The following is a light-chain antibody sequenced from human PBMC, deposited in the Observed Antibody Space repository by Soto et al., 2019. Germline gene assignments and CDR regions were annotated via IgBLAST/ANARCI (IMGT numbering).Light chain of an antibody. Sequence: DIVMTQSPDSLAVSLGERATINCKSSQSVLYSSNNKNYLAWYQQKPGQPPKLLIYWASTRESGVPDRFSGSGSGTDFTLTISSLQAEDVAVYYCQQCYNTPITFGQGTRLGL. V-gene: IGKV4-1*01. CDR3: QQCYNTPIT. CDR1: QSVLYSSNNKNY. CDR2: WAS. J-gene: IGKJ5*01.